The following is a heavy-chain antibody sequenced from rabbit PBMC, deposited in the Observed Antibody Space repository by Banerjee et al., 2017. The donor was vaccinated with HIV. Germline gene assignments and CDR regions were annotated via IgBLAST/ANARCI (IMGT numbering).Heavy chain of an antibody. CDR1: GFDFSDYY. CDR2: IYTNKGRT. Sequence: QLKETGGGLVQPGGSLTLSCKASGFDFSDYYMTWVRQAPGKGLEWIGIIYTNKGRTDYASWVNGRFTISSDNAQNTVDLHMNSLTAADTATYFCARDLAGVIGWNFGLWGPGTLVTVS. J-gene: IGHJ4*01. V-gene: IGHV1S7*01. CDR3: ARDLAGVIGWNFGL. D-gene: IGHD4-1*01.